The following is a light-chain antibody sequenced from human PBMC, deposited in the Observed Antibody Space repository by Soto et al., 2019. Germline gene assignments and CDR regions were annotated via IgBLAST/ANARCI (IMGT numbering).Light chain of an antibody. V-gene: IGKV1-39*01. CDR2: DAS. Sequence: DIQMPQSPSSLSASVGDRVTVTCRASQNIDTYLNWYQQKPGTAPRLLIYDASRLQGGVPSRFSGSGSGTDFTLTISGLQPEDFATYYCQQSYTMPITFVQVTRLVIK. CDR1: QNIDTY. CDR3: QQSYTMPIT. J-gene: IGKJ5*01.